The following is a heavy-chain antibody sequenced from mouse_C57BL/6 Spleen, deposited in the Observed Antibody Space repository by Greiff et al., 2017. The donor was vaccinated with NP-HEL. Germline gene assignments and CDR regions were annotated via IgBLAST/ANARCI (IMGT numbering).Heavy chain of an antibody. CDR1: GFTFSDYG. CDR3: ARPGTTVVYYYAMDY. V-gene: IGHV5-17*01. J-gene: IGHJ4*01. CDR2: ISSGSSTI. D-gene: IGHD1-1*01. Sequence: EVKVVESGGGLVKPGGSLKLSCAASGFTFSDYGMHWVRQAPEKGLEWVAYISSGSSTIYYADTVKGRFTISRDNAKNTLFLQMTSLRSEDTAMYYCARPGTTVVYYYAMDYWGQGTSVTVSS.